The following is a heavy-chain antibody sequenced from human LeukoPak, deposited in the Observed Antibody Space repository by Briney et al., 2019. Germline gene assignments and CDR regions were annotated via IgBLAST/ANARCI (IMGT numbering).Heavy chain of an antibody. CDR3: ARGLVVVVAARTLNWFDP. J-gene: IGHJ5*02. CDR2: INHSGST. D-gene: IGHD2-15*01. CDR1: GGSFSGYY. V-gene: IGHV4-34*01. Sequence: SETLSLTCAVYGGSFSGYYWSWIRQPPGKGLEWIGEINHSGSTNYNPSLKSRVTISVDTSKNQFSLKLSSVTAADTAVYYCARGLVVVVAARTLNWFDPWGQETLVTVSS.